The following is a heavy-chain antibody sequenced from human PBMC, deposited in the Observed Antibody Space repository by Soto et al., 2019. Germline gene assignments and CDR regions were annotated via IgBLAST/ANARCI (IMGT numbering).Heavy chain of an antibody. CDR1: GDTFTTNY. D-gene: IGHD2-21*01. CDR3: ASRVLCDMDV. J-gene: IGHJ6*02. CDR2: INPNNGAT. Sequence: ASVKVSCKASGDTFTTNYLHWVRQAPGQGLEWMGRINPNNGATLYAQEFQGRLILTTDTSTSTVYMDLNSVKSEYSAVYYCASRVLCDMDVWGQGTTDTVSS. V-gene: IGHV1-46*01.